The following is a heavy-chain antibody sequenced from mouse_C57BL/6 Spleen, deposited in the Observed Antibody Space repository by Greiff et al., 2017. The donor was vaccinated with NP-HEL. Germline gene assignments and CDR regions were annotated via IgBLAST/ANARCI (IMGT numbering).Heavy chain of an antibody. CDR3: AREGGSKEGYYAMDY. V-gene: IGHV1-53*01. D-gene: IGHD2-5*01. CDR2: INPSNGGT. CDR1: GYTFTSYW. J-gene: IGHJ4*01. Sequence: VQLQQPGTELVKPGASVKLSCKASGYTFTSYWMHWVKQRPGQGLEWIGNINPSNGGTNYNEKFKSKATLTVDKSSSTAYMQLSSLTSEDSAVYYCAREGGSKEGYYAMDYWGQGTSVTVSS.